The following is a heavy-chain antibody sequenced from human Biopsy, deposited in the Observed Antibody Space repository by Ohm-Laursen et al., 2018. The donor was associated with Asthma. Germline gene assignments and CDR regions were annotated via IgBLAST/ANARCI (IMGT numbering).Heavy chain of an antibody. Sequence: ASVKVSCKSLGGTFNTYVIGWVRQAPGQGLEWMGGINSVFGTTTYPQKFQDRVTITADDSTSTVYMELSSLRSEDTAVYYCAREAGSCISRTCYSLDFWGQGTLVTVSS. V-gene: IGHV1-69*13. J-gene: IGHJ4*02. CDR1: GGTFNTYV. D-gene: IGHD2-2*01. CDR3: AREAGSCISRTCYSLDF. CDR2: INSVFGTT.